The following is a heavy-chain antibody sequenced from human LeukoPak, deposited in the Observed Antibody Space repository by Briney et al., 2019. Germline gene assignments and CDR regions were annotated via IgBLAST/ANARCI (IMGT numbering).Heavy chain of an antibody. CDR1: GGSISSSSYY. Sequence: PSETLSLTCTVPGGSISSSSYYWGWIRQPPGKELEWIGSIYYSGSTYYNPSLKSRVTISVDTSKNQFSLKLSSVTAADTAVYYCARQDIVVVVAATDYFDYWGQGTLVTVSS. V-gene: IGHV4-39*01. CDR2: IYYSGST. D-gene: IGHD2-15*01. CDR3: ARQDIVVVVAATDYFDY. J-gene: IGHJ4*02.